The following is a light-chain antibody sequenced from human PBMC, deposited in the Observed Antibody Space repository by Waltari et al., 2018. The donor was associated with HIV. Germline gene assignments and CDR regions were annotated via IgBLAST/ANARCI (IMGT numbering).Light chain of an antibody. Sequence: QSALTQPPSASGSLGQSVTISCTGSSSDIGAYDSVSWFQQHPRSAPKLLLYEVNRRPSTVSDRFSSSRSGSPAFLTIAGLQPDDEATYFCSSYGDSLRVLFGGGTNVTVL. CDR1: SSDIGAYDS. V-gene: IGLV2-8*01. CDR2: EVN. J-gene: IGLJ3*02. CDR3: SSYGDSLRVL.